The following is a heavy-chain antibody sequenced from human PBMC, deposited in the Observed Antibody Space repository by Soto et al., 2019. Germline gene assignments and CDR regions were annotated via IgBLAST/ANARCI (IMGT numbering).Heavy chain of an antibody. CDR1: VASIKSTDYY. CDR2: VYYTGST. D-gene: IGHD2-21*02. J-gene: IGHJ5*02. Sequence: TLSLTCTVSVASIKSTDYYLSWILQSPGKGLEWIGYVYYTGSTYYNPSLMSRLTISVDTSKNQFSLKLTSVTAAETAVYYCVRTAREGAVAPHWFDRWGQGTQVTV. CDR3: VRTAREGAVAPHWFDR. V-gene: IGHV4-30-4*01.